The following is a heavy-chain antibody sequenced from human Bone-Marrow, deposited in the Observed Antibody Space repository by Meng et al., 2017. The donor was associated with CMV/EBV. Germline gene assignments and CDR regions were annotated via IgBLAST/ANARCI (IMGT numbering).Heavy chain of an antibody. CDR3: ARRYCSSTSCYEDYYYYYYGMDV. CDR2: IKQDGSEN. V-gene: IGHV3-7*01. CDR1: GFTFSSYW. J-gene: IGHJ6*02. Sequence: GGSLRLSCAASGFTFSSYWMSWVRQAPGKGLEWVANIKQDGSENYYVDSVKGRFTIARDNAKNSLYLQMNSLRAEDTAVYYCARRYCSSTSCYEDYYYYYYGMDVWGQGTTVTVSS. D-gene: IGHD2-2*01.